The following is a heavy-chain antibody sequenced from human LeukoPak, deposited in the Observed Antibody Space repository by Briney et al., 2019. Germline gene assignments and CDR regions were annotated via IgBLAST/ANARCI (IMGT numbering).Heavy chain of an antibody. J-gene: IGHJ4*02. V-gene: IGHV3-48*03. D-gene: IGHD4-23*01. CDR1: GFTFSRYE. CDR3: ARGDDYGGIYYFDY. Sequence: GGSLRLSCAASGFTFSRYEMNWVRQAPGKGLEWVSYIGSSGSSIYYADSVKGRFTISRDNAKKSPYLVMNSLRAEDTAVYYCARGDDYGGIYYFDYWGQGALVTVSS. CDR2: IGSSGSSI.